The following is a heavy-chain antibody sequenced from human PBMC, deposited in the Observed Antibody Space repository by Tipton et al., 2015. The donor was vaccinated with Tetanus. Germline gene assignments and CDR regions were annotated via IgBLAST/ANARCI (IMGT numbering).Heavy chain of an antibody. Sequence: LVKPSETLSLTCTVSGGSISSYHWSWIRQPPGKGLEWIGYIYYSGSTNYNPSLKSRVTISVDTSKNQFSLKLSSVTAADTAVYYCARHEAGVDAFDIWGQGTMVTVSS. CDR2: IYYSGST. CDR3: ARHEAGVDAFDI. J-gene: IGHJ3*02. V-gene: IGHV4-59*08. CDR1: GGSISSYH. D-gene: IGHD3-10*01.